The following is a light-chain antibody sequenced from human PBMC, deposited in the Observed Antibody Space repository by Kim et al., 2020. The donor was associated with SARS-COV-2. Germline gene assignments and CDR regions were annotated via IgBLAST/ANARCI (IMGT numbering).Light chain of an antibody. V-gene: IGLV2-14*01. Sequence: QCALTQPAAVSGSPGQSITISCTGTSSDVGGYNYVSWYQQHPGKAPKLMIYDVSKRPSGVSNRFSGSKSGNTASLTISGLQAEDEADYYCSSYTSSSPWVFGGGTQLTVL. CDR3: SSYTSSSPWV. CDR2: DVS. J-gene: IGLJ3*02. CDR1: SSDVGGYNY.